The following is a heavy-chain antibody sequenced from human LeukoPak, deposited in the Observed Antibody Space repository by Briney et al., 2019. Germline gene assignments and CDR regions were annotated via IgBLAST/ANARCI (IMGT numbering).Heavy chain of an antibody. J-gene: IGHJ6*03. CDR1: GGSISSGSYY. V-gene: IGHV4-61*02. Sequence: SETLSLTCTVSGGSISSGSYYWSWIRQPAGKGLEWIGRIYTSGSTNYNPSLKSRVTISVDTSKNQFSLKLSSVTAADTAVYYCARTRKGYCSGGSCYRYYYYYYMDVWGKGTTVTISS. CDR3: ARTRKGYCSGGSCYRYYYYYYMDV. D-gene: IGHD2-15*01. CDR2: IYTSGST.